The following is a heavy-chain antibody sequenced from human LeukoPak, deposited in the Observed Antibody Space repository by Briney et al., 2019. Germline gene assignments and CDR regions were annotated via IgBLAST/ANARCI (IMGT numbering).Heavy chain of an antibody. V-gene: IGHV4-59*01. J-gene: IGHJ5*02. D-gene: IGHD6-19*01. Sequence: SETLSLTCTVSGGSISSYYWSWIRQPPGKGLEWIGYIYYSGSTNYNPSLKSRVTISVDTSKNQFSLKLSSVTAADTAVYYCARVAAVAGPYNWSDPWGQGTLVTVSS. CDR3: ARVAAVAGPYNWSDP. CDR1: GGSISSYY. CDR2: IYYSGST.